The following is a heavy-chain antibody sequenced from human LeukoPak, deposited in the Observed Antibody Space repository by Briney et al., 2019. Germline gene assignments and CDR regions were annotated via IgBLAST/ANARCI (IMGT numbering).Heavy chain of an antibody. CDR1: GYSFTSYW. Sequence: GASLKISCKGSGYSFTSYWIGWVSQMPGKGLEWMGIIYPGDSDTRYSPSFQGQVTISADKSISTAYLQWSSLKASDTAMYYCARSYYYDSSGIDYWGQGTLVTVSS. V-gene: IGHV5-51*01. CDR3: ARSYYYDSSGIDY. D-gene: IGHD3-22*01. CDR2: IYPGDSDT. J-gene: IGHJ4*02.